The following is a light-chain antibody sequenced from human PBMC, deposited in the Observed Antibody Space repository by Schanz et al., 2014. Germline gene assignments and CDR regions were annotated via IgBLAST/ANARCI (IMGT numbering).Light chain of an antibody. CDR2: GAS. CDR1: QSVHINY. CDR3: QQPGS. V-gene: IGKV3-20*01. J-gene: IGKJ4*01. Sequence: EIVLTQSPGTLSLSPGERATLSCRASQSVHINYLAWHQQKPGQAPKLLIYGASARAGGIPDRFSGSASGTDFTLTINRLEPEDFATYFCQQPGSFGGGTKVEIK.